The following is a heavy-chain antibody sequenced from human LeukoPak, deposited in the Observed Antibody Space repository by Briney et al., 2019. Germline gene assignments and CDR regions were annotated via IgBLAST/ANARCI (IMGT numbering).Heavy chain of an antibody. CDR2: IYTSGST. V-gene: IGHV4-61*02. J-gene: IGHJ4*02. D-gene: IGHD3-3*01. Sequence: PSETLSLTCTVSGGSLSSGSYYWSWIRQPAGKGLEWIGRIYTSGSTNYNPSLKSRVTISVDKSKNQFSLKLSSVTAADTAVYYCARETGFYYFDYWGQGTLVTVSS. CDR3: ARETGFYYFDY. CDR1: GGSLSSGSYY.